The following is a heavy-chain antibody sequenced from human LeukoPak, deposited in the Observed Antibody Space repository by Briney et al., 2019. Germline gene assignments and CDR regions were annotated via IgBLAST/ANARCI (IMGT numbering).Heavy chain of an antibody. V-gene: IGHV1-18*01. CDR3: ARVGAVAGTSSSDY. Sequence: VASVKVSCKASGYTFTSYGISWVRQAPGQGLEWMGWISAYNGNTNYAQKLQGRVTMTTDTSTSTAYMELRSLRSDDTAVYYCARVGAVAGTSSSDYWGQGTLVTVSS. CDR2: ISAYNGNT. J-gene: IGHJ4*02. D-gene: IGHD6-19*01. CDR1: GYTFTSYG.